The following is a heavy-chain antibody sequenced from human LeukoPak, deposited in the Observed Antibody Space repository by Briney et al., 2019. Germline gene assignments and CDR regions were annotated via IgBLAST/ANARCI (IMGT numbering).Heavy chain of an antibody. V-gene: IGHV3-9*01. CDR1: GFTFDDYA. J-gene: IGHJ3*01. CDR2: ISWNSGII. Sequence: GGSLRLSCVASGFTFDDYAMHWVRQPPGKGLEWVSSISWNSGIIGYSDSVKGRFTISRDNAKNSLYLQMNSLRVEDTALYHCIKGPSVSGGFHFWGQGTMVTVSS. CDR3: IKGPSVSGGFHF. D-gene: IGHD5/OR15-5a*01.